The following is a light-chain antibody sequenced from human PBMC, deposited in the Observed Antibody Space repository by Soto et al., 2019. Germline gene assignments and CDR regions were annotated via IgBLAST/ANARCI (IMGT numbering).Light chain of an antibody. CDR2: SAS. Sequence: EIVMTQSPATLSVSPGDRATLSCRASQSVSSKLAWYQQKPGQAPRLLIYSASTRATGIPARFSGSGSGTEFTLTISSLQSEDCAGYYCHHYNNWPYTFGQGIKLEIK. CDR3: HHYNNWPYT. CDR1: QSVSSK. J-gene: IGKJ2*01. V-gene: IGKV3-15*01.